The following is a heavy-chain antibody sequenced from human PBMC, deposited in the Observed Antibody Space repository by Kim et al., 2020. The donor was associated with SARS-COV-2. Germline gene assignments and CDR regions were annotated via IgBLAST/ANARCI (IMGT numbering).Heavy chain of an antibody. V-gene: IGHV3-23*01. D-gene: IGHD3-16*02. CDR2: ISGSGGST. CDR1: GFTFSSYA. Sequence: GGSLRLSCAASGFTFSSYAMSWVRQAPGKGLEWVSAISGSGGSTYYADSVKGRFTISRDNSKNTLYLQMNSLRAEDTAVYYCANGHLKYYDYVWGSYRLRDYWGQGTLVTVSS. CDR3: ANGHLKYYDYVWGSYRLRDY. J-gene: IGHJ4*02.